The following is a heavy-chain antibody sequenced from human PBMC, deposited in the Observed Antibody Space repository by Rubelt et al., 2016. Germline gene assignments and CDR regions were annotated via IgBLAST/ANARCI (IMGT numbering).Heavy chain of an antibody. V-gene: IGHV1-18*01. D-gene: IGHD3-10*01. CDR3: ARERAEITRVRGVHDYYFDY. CDR2: ISAYNGNT. CDR1: GYTFTSYG. J-gene: IGHJ4*02. Sequence: KASGYTFTSYGITWVRQAPGQGPEWMGWISAYNGNTNYAQKFQGRVTMTTDTSTSTAYLELRSLRSDDTAVYYCARERAEITRVRGVHDYYFDYWGQGTLVTVSS.